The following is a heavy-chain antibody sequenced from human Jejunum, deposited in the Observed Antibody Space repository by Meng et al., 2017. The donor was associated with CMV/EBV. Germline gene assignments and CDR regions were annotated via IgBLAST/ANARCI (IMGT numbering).Heavy chain of an antibody. J-gene: IGHJ4*02. Sequence: QVQLGQSGVEVKTPGASVKVSCKASGYTFTNHDINWVRQAAGQGPEWMGWTNPRSANTGSAQKFQGRLTMTMNTSIGTAYMELSSLRSEDTAVYYCARNGIFFDYWGQGALVTVSS. CDR2: TNPRSANT. CDR3: ARNGIFFDY. D-gene: IGHD1-14*01. V-gene: IGHV1-8*01. CDR1: GYTFTNHD.